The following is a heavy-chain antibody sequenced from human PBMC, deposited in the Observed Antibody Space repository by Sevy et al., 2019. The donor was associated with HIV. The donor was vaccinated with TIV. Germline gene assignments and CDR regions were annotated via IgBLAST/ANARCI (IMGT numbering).Heavy chain of an antibody. CDR3: ARAGGSYSSYDY. D-gene: IGHD6-6*01. CDR1: GFTFSSYA. Sequence: GGSLRLSCAASGFTFSSYAMHWVRQAPGKGLEWVAVISYDGSNKYYADSVKGRFTISRDNSKNTLYLQMNSLRAEDTAVYYCARAGGSYSSYDYWGQGTLVTVSS. V-gene: IGHV3-30-3*01. J-gene: IGHJ4*01. CDR2: ISYDGSNK.